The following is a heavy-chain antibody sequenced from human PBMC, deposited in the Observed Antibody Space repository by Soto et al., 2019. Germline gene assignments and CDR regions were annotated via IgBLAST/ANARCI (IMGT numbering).Heavy chain of an antibody. D-gene: IGHD6-19*01. CDR3: VKRSGIVPGPYFDY. Sequence: GGSLRLSCSASGFIFSTYAMHWARQAPGKRLEYVSSISANGDNTYYAVFVKGRFTISRDNSKNTLYLQMSSLRLEDSAVYYCVKRSGIVPGPYFDYWGRGTLVTVSS. CDR1: GFIFSTYA. J-gene: IGHJ4*02. V-gene: IGHV3-64D*06. CDR2: ISANGDNT.